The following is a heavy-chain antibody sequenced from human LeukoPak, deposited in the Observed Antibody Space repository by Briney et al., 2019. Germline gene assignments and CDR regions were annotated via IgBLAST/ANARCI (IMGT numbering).Heavy chain of an antibody. J-gene: IGHJ4*02. Sequence: GGPLRFSCAASGFTFSSYEMNWVRQAAGKGLEWVSYISSSGSTIYYADSVKRRFTISSDNANHSLYLQVNSPGAEDTAVYYCARVGWLVRQYFDYWGQGNLVTVSS. V-gene: IGHV3-48*03. CDR2: ISSSGSTI. CDR3: ARVGWLVRQYFDY. CDR1: GFTFSSYE. D-gene: IGHD6-19*01.